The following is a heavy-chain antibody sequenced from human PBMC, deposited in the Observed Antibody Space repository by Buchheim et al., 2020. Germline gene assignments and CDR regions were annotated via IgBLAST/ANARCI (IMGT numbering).Heavy chain of an antibody. Sequence: EVQLVESGGGLVQPGGSLRLSCAASGFTFSSYEMNWVRQAPGKGLEWVSYISSSGSTIYYADSVKGRFTISRDNAKNSPYLQMNSLRAEDTAVYYSAGDQRYYGSGRYWFDPWGQGNL. CDR1: GFTFSSYE. J-gene: IGHJ5*02. CDR3: AGDQRYYGSGRYWFDP. V-gene: IGHV3-48*03. CDR2: ISSSGSTI. D-gene: IGHD3-10*01.